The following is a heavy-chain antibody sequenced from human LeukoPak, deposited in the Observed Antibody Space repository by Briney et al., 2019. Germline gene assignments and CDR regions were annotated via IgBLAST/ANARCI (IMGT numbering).Heavy chain of an antibody. CDR2: ISHDGVTT. CDR3: VTLAVAGY. J-gene: IGHJ4*02. Sequence: PGGSLRLSCAASGFTFSSYAMHWVRQAPGKGLEYVSAISHDGVTTYYADSVKGRFTIFRDNSKNTLYLQMSSLRAEDTAVYYCVTLAVAGYWGQGTVVTVSS. CDR1: GFTFSSYA. D-gene: IGHD6-19*01. V-gene: IGHV3-64D*09.